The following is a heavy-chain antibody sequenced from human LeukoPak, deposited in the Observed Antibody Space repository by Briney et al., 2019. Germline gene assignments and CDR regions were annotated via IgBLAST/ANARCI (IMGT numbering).Heavy chain of an antibody. V-gene: IGHV1-8*01. CDR2: MNPNSGNT. Sequence: GASVKVSRKASGYTFTSYDINWARQATGQGLEWMGWMNPNSGNTGYAQKFQGRVTMTRNTSISTAYMELSSLRSEDTAVYYCARGPRYCSSTSCFYYFDYWGQGTLVTVSS. CDR3: ARGPRYCSSTSCFYYFDY. CDR1: GYTFTSYD. J-gene: IGHJ4*02. D-gene: IGHD2-2*01.